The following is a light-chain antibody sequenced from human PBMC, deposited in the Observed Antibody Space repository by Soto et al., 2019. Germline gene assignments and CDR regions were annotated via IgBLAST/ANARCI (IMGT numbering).Light chain of an antibody. CDR1: SSNIGAGYD. CDR2: ANN. J-gene: IGLJ2*01. Sequence: QSVLTQPPSVSGAPGQRVTISCTGSSSNIGAGYDVHWYQQLPGTAPKLLIYANNNRPSGVSNRFSGSKSGNTASLTISGLQAEDEADYYCSSYTSSSTRVFGGGTKLTVL. CDR3: SSYTSSSTRV. V-gene: IGLV1-40*01.